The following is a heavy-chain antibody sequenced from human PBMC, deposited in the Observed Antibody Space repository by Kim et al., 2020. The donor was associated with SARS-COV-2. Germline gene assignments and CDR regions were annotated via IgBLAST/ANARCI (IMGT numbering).Heavy chain of an antibody. J-gene: IGHJ4*02. V-gene: IGHV1-58*01. D-gene: IGHD6-6*01. Sequence: NYAQKFQERVTITRDMSTSTAYMELSSLRSEDTAVYYCAAGSSSTSYFDYWGQGTLVTVSS. CDR3: AAGSSSTSYFDY.